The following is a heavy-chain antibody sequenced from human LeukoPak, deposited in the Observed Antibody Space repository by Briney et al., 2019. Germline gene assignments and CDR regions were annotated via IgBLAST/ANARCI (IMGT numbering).Heavy chain of an antibody. CDR2: IIPIFGTA. J-gene: IGHJ4*02. D-gene: IGHD4-17*01. Sequence: SVKVSCKASGGTLSSYAISWVRQAPGQGLEWMGGIIPIFGTANYAQKFQGRVTITADESTSTAYMELSSLRSEDTAVYYCAGYATTVTTNDYWGQGTLVTVSS. CDR1: GGTLSSYA. CDR3: AGYATTVTTNDY. V-gene: IGHV1-69*01.